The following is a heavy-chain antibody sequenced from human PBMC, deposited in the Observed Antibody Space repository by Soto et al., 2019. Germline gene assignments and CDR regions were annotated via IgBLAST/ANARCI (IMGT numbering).Heavy chain of an antibody. V-gene: IGHV2-5*02. D-gene: IGHD2-21*02. CDR1: GFSPSTSGVG. J-gene: IGHJ4*02. CDR2: IYWDDDK. Sequence: QITLKESGPTLVKPTQTLTLTCTFSGFSPSTSGVGVGWIRQPPGKALEWLALIYWDDDKRYSPSLKSRLTITKDTSKNQVVLTMTNMDPVDTATYYCAHRWAYCGSDCYWNYWGQGTLVTVSS. CDR3: AHRWAYCGSDCYWNY.